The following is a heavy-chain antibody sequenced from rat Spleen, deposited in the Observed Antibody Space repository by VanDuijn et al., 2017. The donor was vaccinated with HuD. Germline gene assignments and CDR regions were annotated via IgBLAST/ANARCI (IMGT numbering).Heavy chain of an antibody. CDR2: ISVSGDRA. CDR3: ARLRGYYFDY. V-gene: IGHV5-46*01. D-gene: IGHD1-4*01. Sequence: EVQLVESGGGLVQPGRSLKLSCAASGFTFSSFPMAWVRQAPTKGLEWVASISVSGDRAYYRDSVKGRFTISRDNAKSTLYLQMDSLRSEDTATYYCARLRGYYFDYWGQGVMVTVSS. CDR1: GFTFSSFP. J-gene: IGHJ2*01.